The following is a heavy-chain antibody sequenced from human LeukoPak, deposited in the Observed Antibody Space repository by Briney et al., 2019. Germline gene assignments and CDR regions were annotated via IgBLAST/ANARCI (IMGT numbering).Heavy chain of an antibody. J-gene: IGHJ4*02. CDR2: IYYSGST. Sequence: SETLSLTCTVSGGSISSSSYYWGWIRQPPGKGLEWIGYIYYSGSTNYNPSLKSRVTISVDTSKNQFSLKLSSVTAADTAVYYCAVRRSGGTYYFDYWGQGTLVTVSS. D-gene: IGHD2-15*01. CDR1: GGSISSSSYY. CDR3: AVRRSGGTYYFDY. V-gene: IGHV4-61*05.